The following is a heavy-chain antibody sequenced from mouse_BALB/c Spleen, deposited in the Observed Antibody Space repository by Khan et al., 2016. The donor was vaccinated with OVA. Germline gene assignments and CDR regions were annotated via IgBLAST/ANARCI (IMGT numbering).Heavy chain of an antibody. D-gene: IGHD1-3*01. CDR1: GYSFTGFA. CDR3: ARGSGNSRFAY. V-gene: IGHV1S137*01. J-gene: IGHJ3*01. CDR2: ISTYYGDA. Sequence: QVQLKESGAELVRPGVSVRISCKGSGYSFTGFAMHWVKQSHAKSLEWMGVISTYYGDADYNQKFRGKATMTVDKSSSTAYMELARLTSEDSAIYYCARGSGNSRFAYWGQGTLVTVSA.